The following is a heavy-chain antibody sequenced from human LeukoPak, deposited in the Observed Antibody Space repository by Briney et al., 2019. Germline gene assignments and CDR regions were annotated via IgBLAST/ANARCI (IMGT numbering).Heavy chain of an antibody. J-gene: IGHJ4*02. CDR1: GGSFSGYY. V-gene: IGHV4-34*01. D-gene: IGHD3-22*01. Sequence: PSETLSLTCAVYGGSFSGYYWSWIRQPPGKGLEWIGEINHSGSTNYNPSLKSRVTISVDTFKNQFSLKLSSMTAADTAVYYCARGYYDSRDYSNPFDSWGQGIVVTVSS. CDR2: INHSGST. CDR3: ARGYYDSRDYSNPFDS.